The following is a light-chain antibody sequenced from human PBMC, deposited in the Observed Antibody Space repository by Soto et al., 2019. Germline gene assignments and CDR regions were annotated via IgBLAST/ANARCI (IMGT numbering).Light chain of an antibody. V-gene: IGLV2-23*01. J-gene: IGLJ3*02. CDR1: SSDVGSYNL. Sequence: QSVLTQPASVSGSPGQSITISCTGTSSDVGSYNLVSWYQQHPGKAPKLMIYEGSKRPSGVSNRFSGSKSGNTASLTISWLQPEDEADYYCCSYAGSSTPWVFGGGTQLTVL. CDR3: CSYAGSSTPWV. CDR2: EGS.